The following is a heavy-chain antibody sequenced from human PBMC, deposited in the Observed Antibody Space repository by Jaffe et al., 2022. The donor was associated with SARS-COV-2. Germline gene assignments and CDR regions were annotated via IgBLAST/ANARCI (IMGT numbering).Heavy chain of an antibody. Sequence: QVQLVESGGGVVQPGRSLRLSCAASGFTFSSYGMHWVRQAPGKGLEWVAVISYDGSNKYYADSVKGRFTISRDNSKNTLYLQMNSLRAEDTAVYYCAKDLLVVPAASYYYYYGMDVWGQGTTVTVSS. CDR3: AKDLLVVPAASYYYYYGMDV. D-gene: IGHD2-2*01. J-gene: IGHJ6*02. V-gene: IGHV3-30*18. CDR1: GFTFSSYG. CDR2: ISYDGSNK.